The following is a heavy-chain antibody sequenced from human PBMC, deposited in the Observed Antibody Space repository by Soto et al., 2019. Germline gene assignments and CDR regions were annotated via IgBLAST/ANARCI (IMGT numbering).Heavy chain of an antibody. CDR1: GGSISSGDYY. Sequence: SETLSLTCTVSGGSISSGDYYWSWIRQPPGKGLEWIGYIYYSGSTNYNPSLKSRVTISVDTSKNQFSLKLSSVTAADTAVYYCASYGDYSGVDYWGQGTLVTVSS. CDR3: ASYGDYSGVDY. V-gene: IGHV4-61*08. D-gene: IGHD4-17*01. J-gene: IGHJ4*02. CDR2: IYYSGST.